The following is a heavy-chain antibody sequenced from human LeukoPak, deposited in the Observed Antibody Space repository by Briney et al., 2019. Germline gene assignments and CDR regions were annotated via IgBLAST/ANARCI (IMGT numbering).Heavy chain of an antibody. CDR3: ARNFYGPYYYYGMDV. CDR2: IKKDGSEK. J-gene: IGHJ6*02. Sequence: PGGSLRLSCAASGFTFSSYWMSWVRQAPGKGLEWVDNIKKDGSEKYYVDSVKGRFTISRDNAKNSLWLQMNSLRAEDTAVYYCARNFYGPYYYYGMDVWGQGTTVTVSS. D-gene: IGHD4-17*01. V-gene: IGHV3-7*05. CDR1: GFTFSSYW.